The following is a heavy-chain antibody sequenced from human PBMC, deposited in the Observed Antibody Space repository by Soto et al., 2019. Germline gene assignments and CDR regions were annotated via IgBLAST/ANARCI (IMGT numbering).Heavy chain of an antibody. J-gene: IGHJ3*02. Sequence: ASVKVSCKASGYTFTSYAMHWVRQAPGQRLEWMGWINAGNGNTKYSQKFQGRVTITRDTSASTAYMELSSLRSEDTAVYYCARANYDFWSGYYDDAFDIWGQGTMVTVSS. V-gene: IGHV1-3*01. CDR1: GYTFTSYA. CDR3: ARANYDFWSGYYDDAFDI. D-gene: IGHD3-3*01. CDR2: INAGNGNT.